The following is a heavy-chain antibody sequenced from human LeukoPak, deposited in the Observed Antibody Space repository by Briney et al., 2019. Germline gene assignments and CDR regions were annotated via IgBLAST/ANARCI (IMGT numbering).Heavy chain of an antibody. CDR2: ISTDGNNE. V-gene: IGHV3-30*18. CDR3: AKDQIGWAPGYVSGPLDQ. Sequence: GGSLRLSCAASGFSFTMYVIHWVRQAPGKGLEWVAVISTDGNNEYYANSVKGRFTISRDNSKNTVYLQMTSLRTEDTAVYYCAKDQIGWAPGYVSGPLDQWGQGTLVTVSS. J-gene: IGHJ4*02. CDR1: GFSFTMYV. D-gene: IGHD6-19*01.